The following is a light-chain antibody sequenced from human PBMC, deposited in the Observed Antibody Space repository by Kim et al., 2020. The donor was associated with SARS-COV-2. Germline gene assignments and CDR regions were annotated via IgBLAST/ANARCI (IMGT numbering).Light chain of an antibody. J-gene: IGKJ4*01. Sequence: SSPGERATTSCRASQSVGNSLDWFQQKPGQAPRLLIFVTSTRATGIPARFSVSGSGTAFTLTISSLAPDDFAVYYCQQRYNWPFPFGGGTKVDIK. CDR2: VTS. CDR1: QSVGNS. V-gene: IGKV3-11*01. CDR3: QQRYNWPFP.